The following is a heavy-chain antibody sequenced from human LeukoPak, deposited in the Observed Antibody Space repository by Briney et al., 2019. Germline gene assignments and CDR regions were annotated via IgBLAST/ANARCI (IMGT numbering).Heavy chain of an antibody. V-gene: IGHV3-23*01. Sequence: PGGSLRLSCAASGFTFSSYAMSWVRQAPGEGLEWVSGLSGSGGSTWYADSVKGRFTISRDNSKNTVYLHMNSLSAEDTAVYYCAKFEGLCGSANTCYHFDCWGQGTLVTVSS. D-gene: IGHD2-2*01. CDR3: AKFEGLCGSANTCYHFDC. CDR2: LSGSGGST. CDR1: GFTFSSYA. J-gene: IGHJ4*02.